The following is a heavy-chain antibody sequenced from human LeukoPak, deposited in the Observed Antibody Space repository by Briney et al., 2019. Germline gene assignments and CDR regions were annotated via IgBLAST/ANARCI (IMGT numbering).Heavy chain of an antibody. Sequence: GGSLRLSCAASGFTFSSYWMSWVRQAPGKGLEWVANIKQDGSEKYYVDSVKGRFTLSRDNAKNSLYLQMNSLRAEDTAVYYCARLEYSSSWYGGELDYWGQGTLVTVSS. CDR2: IKQDGSEK. V-gene: IGHV3-7*01. CDR3: ARLEYSSSWYGGELDY. J-gene: IGHJ4*02. D-gene: IGHD6-13*01. CDR1: GFTFSSYW.